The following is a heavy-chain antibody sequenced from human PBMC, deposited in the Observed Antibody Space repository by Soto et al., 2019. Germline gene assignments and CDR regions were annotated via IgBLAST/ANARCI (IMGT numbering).Heavy chain of an antibody. CDR1: GFTFSDSY. Sequence: QVQLVESGGGLVKPGGSLRISCAASGFTFSDSYMSWIRQAPGKGLEWISYITFSGNTVYYADSLKGRFTISRDNAKNSLYLQMNRLRAEDTAVYYCARVSWREKYGMDVWGQGTTVTVSS. CDR2: ITFSGNTV. CDR3: ARVSWREKYGMDV. V-gene: IGHV3-11*01. J-gene: IGHJ6*02.